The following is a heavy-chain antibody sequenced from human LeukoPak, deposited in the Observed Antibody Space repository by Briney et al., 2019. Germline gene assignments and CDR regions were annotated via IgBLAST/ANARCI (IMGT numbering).Heavy chain of an antibody. CDR2: IYPGDSDT. D-gene: IGHD5-18*01. J-gene: IGHJ4*02. V-gene: IGHV5-51*01. CDR1: GYTFTDYW. CDR3: ARSKDTAMDLFDY. Sequence: GESLKISCKGSGYTFTDYWIGWVRPMPGKGLEWMGIIYPGDSDTRYSPSFQGQVTISADKSISTAYLQWSSLKASDTAMYYCARSKDTAMDLFDYWGQGTLVTVSS.